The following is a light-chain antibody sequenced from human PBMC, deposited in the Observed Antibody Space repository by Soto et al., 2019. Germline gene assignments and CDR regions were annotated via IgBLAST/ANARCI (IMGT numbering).Light chain of an antibody. CDR1: NVGNKA. Sequence: QSVPTQPPSVSEAPGQRVTISCSGSNVGNKAVNWYQQLPGKAPKLLLYYDDMLSSGVSDRFSGSKSGTSASLAISGLQNDDDGDYYCAIWDDSVDGWVFGGGTKLTVL. CDR2: YDD. CDR3: AIWDDSVDGWV. V-gene: IGLV1-36*01. J-gene: IGLJ3*02.